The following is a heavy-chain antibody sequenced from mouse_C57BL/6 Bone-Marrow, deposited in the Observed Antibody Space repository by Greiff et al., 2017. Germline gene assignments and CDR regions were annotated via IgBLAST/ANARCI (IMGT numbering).Heavy chain of an antibody. V-gene: IGHV5S21*01. CDR1: GFTFSSYA. CDR2: ISSGGDYT. CDR3: ARDGGEVGYGWFGY. D-gene: IGHD2-2*01. J-gene: IGHJ3*01. Sequence: EVKLMESGEGLVKPGGSLKLSCAASGFTFSSYAMSWVRQTPEKRLEWVAYISSGGDYTYYADTVKGRFTISRDNARNTLYLQMSSLKSEDTAMYYCARDGGEVGYGWFGYWGQGTLVTVSA.